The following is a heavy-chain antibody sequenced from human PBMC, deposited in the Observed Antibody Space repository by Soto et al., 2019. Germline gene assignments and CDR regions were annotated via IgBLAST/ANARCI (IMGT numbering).Heavy chain of an antibody. CDR3: ARVGLDDSGDTRSYYPLDV. D-gene: IGHD4-17*01. V-gene: IGHV3-13*04. Sequence: EVQLVESGGGLVQPGGSLRLSCVASGFTLSRYDMHWVRQGAGKGLEWVSAIGTAGDTYYPGSVKGRFTISRENATNSLFLQMNSLTAGDTAVYYCARVGLDDSGDTRSYYPLDVWGQGTTVTVSS. CDR2: IGTAGDT. J-gene: IGHJ6*02. CDR1: GFTLSRYD.